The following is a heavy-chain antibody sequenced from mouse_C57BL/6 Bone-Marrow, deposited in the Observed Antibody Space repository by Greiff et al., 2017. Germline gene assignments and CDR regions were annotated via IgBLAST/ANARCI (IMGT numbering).Heavy chain of an antibody. D-gene: IGHD4-1*01. CDR1: W. V-gene: IGHV1-64*01. CDR3: ARGTGRGFAY. CDR2: IHPNSGST. J-gene: IGHJ3*01. Sequence: QVQLQQPGAELVKPGASVKLSYWMHWVKQRPGQGLEWIGMIHPNSGSTNYNEKFKSKATLTVDKSSSTAYMQLSSLTSEDSAVYYCARGTGRGFAYWGQGTLVTVSA.